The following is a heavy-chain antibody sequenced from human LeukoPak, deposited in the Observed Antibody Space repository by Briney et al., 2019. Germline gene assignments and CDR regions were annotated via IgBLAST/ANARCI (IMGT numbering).Heavy chain of an antibody. D-gene: IGHD6-19*01. V-gene: IGHV4-59*08. CDR3: ARQIRSSGWTRFDY. Sequence: KPSETLSLTCTVSGGSISSYYWSWIRQPPGKGLEWIGYIYYSGSTNYNPSLKSRVTTSADTSKNQFSLKLSSVTAADTAVYYCARQIRSSGWTRFDYWGQGTLVTVSS. CDR1: GGSISSYY. CDR2: IYYSGST. J-gene: IGHJ4*02.